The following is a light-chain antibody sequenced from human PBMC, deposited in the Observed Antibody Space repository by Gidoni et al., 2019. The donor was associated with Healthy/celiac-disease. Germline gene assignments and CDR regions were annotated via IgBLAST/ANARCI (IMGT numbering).Light chain of an antibody. CDR2: GAS. V-gene: IGKV3-20*01. CDR3: QQYGSSPMGT. Sequence: EIVLTQSPGTLSLSPGERATLSCRASQRVSSSYLAWYQQKPGQAPRLLIYGASSRATGIPDRVSGSGSGTDFTLTISRLETEDFAVYYCQQYGSSPMGTFGQGTKVEIK. CDR1: QRVSSSY. J-gene: IGKJ1*01.